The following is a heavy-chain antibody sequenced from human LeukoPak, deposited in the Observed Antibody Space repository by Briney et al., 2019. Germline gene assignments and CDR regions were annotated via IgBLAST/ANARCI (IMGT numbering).Heavy chain of an antibody. J-gene: IGHJ4*02. CDR3: ARDDSSRDDSGGYHY. V-gene: IGHV4-4*07. CDR2: VHFSGST. D-gene: IGHD3-22*01. Sequence: SETLSLTCAVSSSSVTSHHLAWIRQPAGKGLEWVGRVHFSGSTNYNPSLRSRVAISLDKSNNELSLTLKSVSAADTAVYFCARDDSSRDDSGGYHYWGRGVLVTVSS. CDR1: SSSVTSHH.